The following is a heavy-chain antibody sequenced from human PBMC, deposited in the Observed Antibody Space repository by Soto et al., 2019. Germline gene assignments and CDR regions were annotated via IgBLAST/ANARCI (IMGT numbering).Heavy chain of an antibody. CDR3: ARYSGSYSRGLDY. Sequence: GGSLRLSCAASGFTFSDHCREWVRQAPGKGLEWVGRIRNKANSYSTEYAASVKGRFTISRDDSMNSLYLQMNSLKTEDTAVFYCARYSGSYSRGLDYWGQGTPVTVSS. D-gene: IGHD1-26*01. CDR2: IRNKANSYST. J-gene: IGHJ4*02. V-gene: IGHV3-72*01. CDR1: GFTFSDHC.